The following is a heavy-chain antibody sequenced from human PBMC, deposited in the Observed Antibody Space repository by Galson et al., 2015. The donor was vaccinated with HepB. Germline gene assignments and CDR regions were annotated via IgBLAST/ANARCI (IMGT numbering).Heavy chain of an antibody. V-gene: IGHV4-39*01. D-gene: IGHD2-15*01. CDR3: ARRLFLGYCSGGSCYSGWFDP. CDR2: IYYSGST. Sequence: ETLSLACTVSGGSISSSSYYWGWIRQPPGKGLEWIGSIYYSGSTYYNPSLKSRVTISVDTSKNQFSLKLSSVTAADTAVYYCARRLFLGYCSGGSCYSGWFDPWGQGTLVTVSS. CDR1: GGSISSSSYY. J-gene: IGHJ5*02.